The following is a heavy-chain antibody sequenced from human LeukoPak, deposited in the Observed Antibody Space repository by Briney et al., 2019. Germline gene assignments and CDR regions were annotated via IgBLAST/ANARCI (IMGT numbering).Heavy chain of an antibody. CDR2: ISYDGSTK. D-gene: IGHD3-3*01. CDR3: AGHFGAWHYFDY. V-gene: IGHV3-30*04. J-gene: IGHJ4*02. CDR1: GFTFSTYA. Sequence: GGSLRLSCAASGFTFSTYAIHWVRQAPGKGLEWVALISYDGSTKYSTDSVKGRFTISRDNSKNTLYLQMNSLRPEDTAVYYCAGHFGAWHYFDYWGQGTLVTVSS.